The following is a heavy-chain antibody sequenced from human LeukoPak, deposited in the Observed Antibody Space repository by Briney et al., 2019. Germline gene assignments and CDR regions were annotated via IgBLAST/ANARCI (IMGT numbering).Heavy chain of an antibody. CDR2: IYYSGST. D-gene: IGHD6-19*01. J-gene: IGHJ3*02. Sequence: ASEPLSFTCTVSDDSLSRYYWSWIRQPPGKGLEGIGYIYYSGSTIYNPSLESRLTISLDTSKNPFSLKLRSVTAADTSVYYRSRPYRSGWDCVFEIWGQGTMVTVSS. V-gene: IGHV4-59*08. CDR3: SRPYRSGWDCVFEI. CDR1: DDSLSRYY.